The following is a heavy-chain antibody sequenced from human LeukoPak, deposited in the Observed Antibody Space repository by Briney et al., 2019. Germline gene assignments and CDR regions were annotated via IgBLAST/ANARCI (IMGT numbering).Heavy chain of an antibody. D-gene: IGHD6-19*01. CDR3: AREDIAVAADY. V-gene: IGHV1-3*01. CDR2: INAGNGNT. CDR1: GYTFTSYA. Sequence: GASVKVSCKASGYTFTSYAMHWVRQAPGQRLEWMGWINAGNGNTKYSQKFQGKVTITRDTSASTAYMELSSLRSEDTAVYYCAREDIAVAADYWGQGTLVTVSS. J-gene: IGHJ4*02.